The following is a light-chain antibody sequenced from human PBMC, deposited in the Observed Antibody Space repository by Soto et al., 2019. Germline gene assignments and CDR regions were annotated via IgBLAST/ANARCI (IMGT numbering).Light chain of an antibody. CDR3: SSNAGRTTLV. CDR1: SSDVGDDNY. CDR2: EVS. V-gene: IGLV2-8*01. J-gene: IGLJ2*01. Sequence: QSALTQPPSASGTPGQSVTIPCTGTSSDVGDDNYVSWYQQHPGTAPNLVIYEVSRRSAGVPDRCSGSKSGTTSSLTVSGLQAEDDAYYSCSSNAGRTTLVFGGGTKLTVL.